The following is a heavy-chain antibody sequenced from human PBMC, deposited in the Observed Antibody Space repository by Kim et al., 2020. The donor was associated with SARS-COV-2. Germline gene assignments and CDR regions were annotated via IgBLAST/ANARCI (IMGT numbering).Heavy chain of an antibody. CDR1: GFIFSDYY. J-gene: IGHJ3*02. CDR2: ISGSRGTI. CDR3: AKYYYNAFEI. Sequence: GGSLRLSCAASGFIFSDYYMSWIRQAPGKGLEWVSYISGSRGTIYYADSVKGRFTISRDNAKNSLYLQMNSLRAEDTAMYYCAKYYYNAFEIWGQGTRVTVSS. V-gene: IGHV3-11*01. D-gene: IGHD1-26*01.